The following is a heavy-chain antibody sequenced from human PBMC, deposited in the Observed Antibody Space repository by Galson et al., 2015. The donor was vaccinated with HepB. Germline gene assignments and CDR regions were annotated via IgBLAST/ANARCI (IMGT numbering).Heavy chain of an antibody. Sequence: SLRLSCATSGFTFRNYAMTWVRQAPGKGLGWVSRISGVSSGVSITTNYTDSVTGRFSISRDNSKNTLYLQMSSLRAEDTAVYYCAREGSYGDYGYYFDYWGQGTLVTVSS. V-gene: IGHV3-23*01. CDR2: ISGVSSGVSITT. CDR1: GFTFRNYA. J-gene: IGHJ4*02. CDR3: AREGSYGDYGYYFDY. D-gene: IGHD4-17*01.